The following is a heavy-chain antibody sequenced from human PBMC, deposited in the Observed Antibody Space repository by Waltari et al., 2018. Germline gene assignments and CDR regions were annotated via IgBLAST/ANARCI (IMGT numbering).Heavy chain of an antibody. CDR1: GGSISSYS. CDR3: ARTNGSYSQVDAFDI. D-gene: IGHD1-26*01. J-gene: IGHJ3*02. V-gene: IGHV4-59*01. Sequence: QVQLQESGPGLVKPSETLSLTCTVSGGSISSYSWSWIRQPPGKGLEWIGYIYYSGSTNYNPSLKSRVTISVDTSKNQFSLKLSSVTAADTAVYYCARTNGSYSQVDAFDIWGQGTMVTVSS. CDR2: IYYSGST.